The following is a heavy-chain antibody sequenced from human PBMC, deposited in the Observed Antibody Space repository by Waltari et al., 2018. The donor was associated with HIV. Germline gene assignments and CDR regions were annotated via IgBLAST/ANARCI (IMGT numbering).Heavy chain of an antibody. J-gene: IGHJ3*02. CDR2: IYYSGST. CDR3: ARHLAPGPLMITFGGVIVGGAFDI. D-gene: IGHD3-16*02. V-gene: IGHV4-39*01. Sequence: QLQLQESGPGLVKPSETLSLTCTVSGGSISSSSYYWGWIRQPPGKGLEWIGSIYYSGSTYYNPSLKRRVTISVDTSKNQFSRKLGSVAAADTAVYYCARHLAPGPLMITFGGVIVGGAFDIWGQGTMVTVSS. CDR1: GGSISSSSYY.